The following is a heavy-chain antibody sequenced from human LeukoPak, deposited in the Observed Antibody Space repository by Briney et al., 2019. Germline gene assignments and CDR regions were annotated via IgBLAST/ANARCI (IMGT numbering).Heavy chain of an antibody. CDR2: ISGSGDST. V-gene: IGHV3-23*01. D-gene: IGHD6-13*01. CDR3: AKEQSAAAGAIDY. CDR1: GFTPSTNA. J-gene: IGHJ4*02. Sequence: GGSLRLSCAASGFTPSTNAMSLVRQAPGKGLEWVSGISGSGDSTYYADSVKGRITISRDTSKNTLYLQMNSLRAEDTAVYYCAKEQSAAAGAIDYWGQGTLVTVSS.